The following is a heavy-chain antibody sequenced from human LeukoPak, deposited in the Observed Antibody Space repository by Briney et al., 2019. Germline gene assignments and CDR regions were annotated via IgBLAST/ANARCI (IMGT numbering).Heavy chain of an antibody. J-gene: IGHJ4*02. CDR2: ISSSGSTI. V-gene: IGHV3-11*01. CDR3: ATGYDSSGYYGDYFDY. D-gene: IGHD3-22*01. CDR1: GFTFSDYY. Sequence: PGGSLRLSCAASGFTFSDYYMSWIRQAPGKGLEWVSYISSSGSTIYYADSVKGRFTISRENAKNSLYLQMNSLRAEDTAVYYCATGYDSSGYYGDYFDYWGQGTLVTVSS.